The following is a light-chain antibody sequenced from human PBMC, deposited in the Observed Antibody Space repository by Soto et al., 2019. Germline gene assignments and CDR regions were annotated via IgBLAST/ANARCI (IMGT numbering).Light chain of an antibody. J-gene: IGLJ2*01. CDR2: EVN. CDR3: SSYTDISTVI. Sequence: QLVLTQPASVSGSPGQSITISCSGTNSDIGAFNYVSWYQQHPHKAPKLILYEVNKRPSGVSNRFSGSKSGITASLTISGAQAEDEADYYCSSYTDISTVIFGGGTKLTVL. V-gene: IGLV2-14*01. CDR1: NSDIGAFNY.